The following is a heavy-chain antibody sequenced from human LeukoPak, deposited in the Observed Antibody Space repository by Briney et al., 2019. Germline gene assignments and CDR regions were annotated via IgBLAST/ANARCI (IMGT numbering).Heavy chain of an antibody. CDR3: ARETALVTNYYSYYGMDV. CDR1: GYTFTSYY. J-gene: IGHJ6*02. V-gene: IGHV1-46*01. D-gene: IGHD5-18*01. CDR2: INPIGART. Sequence: ASVKVSCKASGYTFTSYYMHWVRQAPGQGLDWMGIINPIGARTTYAQKFRGRLTMTRDTSTSTVYMELSSLRSEDTPVYYCARETALVTNYYSYYGMDVWGQGTTVTVSS.